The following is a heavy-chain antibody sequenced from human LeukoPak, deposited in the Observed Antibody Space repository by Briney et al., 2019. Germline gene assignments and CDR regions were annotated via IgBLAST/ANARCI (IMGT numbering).Heavy chain of an antibody. J-gene: IGHJ4*02. D-gene: IGHD2-2*01. Sequence: ASVKVSCKASGYTFTSYYMHWVRQAPGQGLEWMGIINPSGGSTSYAQKFQGRVTMTRDTSTSTVYMELSSLRSEDTAVYYCARGGDIVVVPAANHGDYWGQGTLVTVSS. CDR1: GYTFTSYY. V-gene: IGHV1-46*01. CDR3: ARGGDIVVVPAANHGDY. CDR2: INPSGGST.